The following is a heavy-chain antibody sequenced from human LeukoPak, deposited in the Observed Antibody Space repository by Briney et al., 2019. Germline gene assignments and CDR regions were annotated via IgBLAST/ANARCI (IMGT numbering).Heavy chain of an antibody. J-gene: IGHJ4*02. Sequence: ASVKVSCKASGCTFTNYPINWVRQAPGQGLAWMGWINTNTGKPTYAQGFTGRFVFSLDTSVSTAYLEISSLKAEDTAVYYCARGPPASSFLFFYWGQGTQVTVSS. CDR2: INTNTGKP. CDR3: ARGPPASSFLFFY. V-gene: IGHV7-4-1*02. D-gene: IGHD3-16*02. CDR1: GCTFTNYP.